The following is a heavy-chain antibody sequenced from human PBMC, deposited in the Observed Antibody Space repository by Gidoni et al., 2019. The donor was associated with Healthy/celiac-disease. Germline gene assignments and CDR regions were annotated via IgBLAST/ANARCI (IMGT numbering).Heavy chain of an antibody. V-gene: IGHV1-69*08. Sequence: QVQLVQSGAEVKKPGSSVKVSCKASGGTLSSYTISWVRQAPGQGLEWMGRIIPILGIANYAQKFQGRVTITADKSTSTAYMELSSLRSEDTAVYYCAREYYDSSGYYPIDYWGQGTLVTVSS. CDR1: GGTLSSYT. J-gene: IGHJ4*02. D-gene: IGHD3-22*01. CDR3: AREYYDSSGYYPIDY. CDR2: IIPILGIA.